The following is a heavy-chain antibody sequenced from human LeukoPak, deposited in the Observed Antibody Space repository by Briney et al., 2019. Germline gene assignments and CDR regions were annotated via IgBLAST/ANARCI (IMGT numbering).Heavy chain of an antibody. CDR2: ISAKDGST. D-gene: IGHD3-22*01. CDR3: AKDRVDYYDSSGYY. V-gene: IGHV3-23*01. CDR1: GFTFSTYG. Sequence: PGGSLRLSCAASGFTFSTYGMSWVRQAPGKGLEWVSAISAKDGSTYYADSVKGRFTISRDNSKNTLYLQMNSLRAEDTAVYYCAKDRVDYYDSSGYYWGQGTLVTVSS. J-gene: IGHJ4*02.